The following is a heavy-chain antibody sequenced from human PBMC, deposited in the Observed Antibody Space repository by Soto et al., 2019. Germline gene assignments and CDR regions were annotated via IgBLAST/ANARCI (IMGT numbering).Heavy chain of an antibody. J-gene: IGHJ4*02. CDR3: ARGYRQSGYSSSWVFDY. CDR2: MYYSGST. CDR1: GGSSNSGGYY. Sequence: QVQLRESGPGLVKPSQTLSLTCTVSGGSSNSGGYYWNWIRQHPGKGLEWIGYMYYSGSTYYNPALTSRVIISADTSENHFSLELSSVTAADTAVYFCARGYRQSGYSSSWVFDYWGQGTLVNVSS. D-gene: IGHD6-13*01. V-gene: IGHV4-31*03.